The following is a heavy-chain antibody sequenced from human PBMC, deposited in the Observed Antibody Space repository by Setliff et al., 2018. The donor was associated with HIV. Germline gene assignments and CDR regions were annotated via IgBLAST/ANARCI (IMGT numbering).Heavy chain of an antibody. D-gene: IGHD6-13*01. J-gene: IGHJ6*02. Sequence: GGSLRLSCTASGFTFGDYAMSWVRQAPGKGLEWVGFIRSKAYGGTTEYAASVKGRFTISRDDSKSIAYLQMNSLKIEDTGVYYCTRATMYSSSWFAVYSYYGMDVWGQGTTVTVSS. CDR2: IRSKAYGGTT. CDR3: TRATMYSSSWFAVYSYYGMDV. V-gene: IGHV3-49*04. CDR1: GFTFGDYA.